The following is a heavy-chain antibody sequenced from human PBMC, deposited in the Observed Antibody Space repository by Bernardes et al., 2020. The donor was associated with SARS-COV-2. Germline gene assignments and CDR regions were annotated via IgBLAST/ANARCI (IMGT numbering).Heavy chain of an antibody. D-gene: IGHD3-3*01. Sequence: SETLSLTCTVSGGSISSYYWSWIRQSPLKGLEWIADINYAGSSDYNPSLKTRLPISIDTAKDQHSLQMNSVTAADTATYYCARVRPAVFGETRGVNNWFDPWGPGTLVYVSS. CDR1: GGSISSYY. CDR2: INYAGSS. CDR3: ARVRPAVFGETRGVNNWFDP. J-gene: IGHJ5*02. V-gene: IGHV4-59*01.